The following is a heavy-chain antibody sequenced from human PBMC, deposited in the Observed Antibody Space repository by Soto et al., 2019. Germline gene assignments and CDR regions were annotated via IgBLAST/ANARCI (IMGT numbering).Heavy chain of an antibody. CDR2: IYPGDSDT. CDR1: GYSFTSYW. D-gene: IGHD2-21*02. CDR3: GTLEGAYCGGDCYSFNGMDV. Sequence: PGESLKISWKGSGYSFTSYWIGGVRQMPGKGLERMGIIYPGDSDTRYSPSFQGQVTISADKSISTAYLQWSSLKTSDTAMYYCGTLEGAYCGGDCYSFNGMDVWGQGTTVTLSS. J-gene: IGHJ6*02. V-gene: IGHV5-51*01.